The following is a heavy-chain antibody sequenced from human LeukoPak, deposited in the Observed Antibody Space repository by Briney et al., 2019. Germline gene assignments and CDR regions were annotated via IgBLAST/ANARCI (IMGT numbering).Heavy chain of an antibody. CDR2: INPSGGST. Sequence: GASVKVSCKASGYTFTNYYMHWVRHAPGQGLEWMGIINPSGGSTSYAQKLQGRVTMTRDTSTSTVYMALSSLRSEDTAVYYCAATREEQDGMDVWGQGTTVTVSS. CDR1: GYTFTNYY. CDR3: AATREEQDGMDV. V-gene: IGHV1-46*01. J-gene: IGHJ6*02. D-gene: IGHD1/OR15-1a*01.